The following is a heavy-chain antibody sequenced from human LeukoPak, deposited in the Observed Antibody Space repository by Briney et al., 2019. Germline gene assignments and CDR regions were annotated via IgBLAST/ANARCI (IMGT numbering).Heavy chain of an antibody. CDR3: AELGITMIGGV. CDR2: ISSSGSTI. CDR1: GFTFSSYE. J-gene: IGHJ6*04. Sequence: GGSLRLFCAASGFTFSSYEMNWVRQDPGKGLEGVLYISSSGSTIYYADFVEGRFPSPKDNPKNSLHLQMNSLRAEDTAVYYCAELGITMIGGVWGKGTTVTISS. D-gene: IGHD3-10*02. V-gene: IGHV3-48*03.